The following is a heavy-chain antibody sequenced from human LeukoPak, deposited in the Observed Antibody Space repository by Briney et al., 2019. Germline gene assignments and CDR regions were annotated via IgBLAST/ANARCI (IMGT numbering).Heavy chain of an antibody. CDR2: LSGSGGST. D-gene: IGHD3-10*01. V-gene: IGHV3-23*01. J-gene: IGHJ5*02. CDR1: GFTFSSYA. CDR3: AKVPSSLWFGELSGANWFDP. Sequence: GGSLRLSCAASGFTFSSYAMSWVRQAPGKGLEWVSALSGSGGSTYYADSVKGRFTISRDNSKNTLYLQMNSLRAEDTAVYYCAKVPSSLWFGELSGANWFDPWGQGTLVTVSS.